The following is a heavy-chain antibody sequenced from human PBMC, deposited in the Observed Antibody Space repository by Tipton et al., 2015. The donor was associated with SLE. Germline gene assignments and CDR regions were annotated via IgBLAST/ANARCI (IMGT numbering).Heavy chain of an antibody. CDR1: GYSISSGYY. J-gene: IGHJ3*02. Sequence: TLSLTCAVSGYSISSGYYWGWIRQPPGKGLEWIGIIYHSGSTYYNPSLKSRVTISVDTSKNHFSLKLTSVTAADTAVYYCARRGPSFDIWGQGTMVTVSS. D-gene: IGHD3-16*01. CDR2: IYHSGST. CDR3: ARRGPSFDI. V-gene: IGHV4-38-2*01.